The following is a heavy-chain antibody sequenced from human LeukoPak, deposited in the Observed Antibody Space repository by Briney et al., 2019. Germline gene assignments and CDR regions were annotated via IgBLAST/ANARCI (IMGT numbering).Heavy chain of an antibody. D-gene: IGHD3-22*01. J-gene: IGHJ2*01. CDR3: ARRYYDSSGYYYPWYFDL. Sequence: ASVKVSCKASGYTFTGYYMHWVRQAPGQGLEWMGWINPNSGGTNYAQKFQGWVTMTRDTSISTAYMELSRLRSDDTAVYYCARRYYDSSGYYYPWYFDLWGRGTLVTVSS. V-gene: IGHV1-2*04. CDR2: INPNSGGT. CDR1: GYTFTGYY.